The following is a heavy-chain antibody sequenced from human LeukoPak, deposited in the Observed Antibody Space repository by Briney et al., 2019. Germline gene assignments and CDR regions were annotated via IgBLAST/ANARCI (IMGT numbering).Heavy chain of an antibody. CDR2: ISSSGSTI. V-gene: IGHV3-48*03. Sequence: GGSLRLSCAASGFTFSSYEMNWVRQAPGKGLEWVSYISSSGSTIYYAGSVKGRFTISRDNAKNSLYLQMNSLRAEDTAVYYCARLHSGKNAFDIWGQGTMVTVSS. CDR1: GFTFSSYE. CDR3: ARLHSGKNAFDI. D-gene: IGHD1-26*01. J-gene: IGHJ3*02.